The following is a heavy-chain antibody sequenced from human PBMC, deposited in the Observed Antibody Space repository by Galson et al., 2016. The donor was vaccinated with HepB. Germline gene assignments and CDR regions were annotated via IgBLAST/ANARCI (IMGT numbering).Heavy chain of an antibody. D-gene: IGHD5-18*01. Sequence: SLRLSCAASGFTFSDYWMNWVRQAPGKGLEWVANIRPEESGKNYVDSVKGRFTISRDNPKKSLYLQMNILRAEDTAVYYCARGLDATMGGGWHYGMDVWGQGTTVTVSS. CDR2: IRPEESGK. J-gene: IGHJ6*02. CDR1: GFTFSDYW. CDR3: ARGLDATMGGGWHYGMDV. V-gene: IGHV3-7*01.